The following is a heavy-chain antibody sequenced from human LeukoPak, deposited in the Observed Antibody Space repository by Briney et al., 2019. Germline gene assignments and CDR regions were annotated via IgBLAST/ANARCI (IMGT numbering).Heavy chain of an antibody. D-gene: IGHD5-12*01. CDR1: GGSFSGYY. Sequence: PSETLSHTCAVYGGSFSGYYWSWIRQPPGKGLEWIGEINHSGSTNYNPSLKSRVTISVDTSKNQFSLKLSSVTAADTAVYYCAKYGGYSYFDYWGQGTLVTVSS. CDR3: AKYGGYSYFDY. V-gene: IGHV4-34*01. CDR2: INHSGST. J-gene: IGHJ4*02.